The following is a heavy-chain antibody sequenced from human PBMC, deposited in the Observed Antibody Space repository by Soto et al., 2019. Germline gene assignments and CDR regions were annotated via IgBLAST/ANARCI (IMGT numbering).Heavy chain of an antibody. CDR1: GGSISSGGYY. Sequence: SETLSLTCTVSGGSISSGGYYWSWIRQHPGKGLEWIEYIYYSGSTYYNPSLKSRVTISVDTSKNQFSLKLSSVTAADTAVYYCARDRRDVVVVAATQVGYYYYGMDVWGQGTTVTVSS. CDR3: ARDRRDVVVVAATQVGYYYYGMDV. D-gene: IGHD2-15*01. CDR2: IYYSGST. V-gene: IGHV4-31*03. J-gene: IGHJ6*02.